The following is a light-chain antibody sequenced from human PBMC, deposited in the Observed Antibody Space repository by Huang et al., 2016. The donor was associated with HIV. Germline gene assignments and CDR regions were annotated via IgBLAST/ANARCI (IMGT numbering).Light chain of an antibody. V-gene: IGKV1-39*01. Sequence: IRMTQSPSSLSASVGDRVTITCRASQSIGSHLNWYQQKPGKVPVLRIYFTSNLQSGVPSRFSGSGSGTDFTLTISSLQPDDFATYYCQQSYNTPWTFGEGTRVEI. CDR2: FTS. CDR1: QSIGSH. J-gene: IGKJ1*01. CDR3: QQSYNTPWT.